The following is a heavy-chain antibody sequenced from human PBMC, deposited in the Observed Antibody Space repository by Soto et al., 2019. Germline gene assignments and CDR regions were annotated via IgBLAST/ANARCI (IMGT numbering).Heavy chain of an antibody. J-gene: IGHJ4*02. CDR1: GYSISSGYY. CDR2: IYHSGST. CDR3: AREETGYFDY. Sequence: SETLSLTCTVSGYSISSGYYWGWIRQPPGKGLEWIGSIYHSGSTYYNPSLKSRVTISVDTSKNQFSLKLSSVTAADTAVYYCAREETGYFDYWGQGTLVTVSS. V-gene: IGHV4-38-2*02.